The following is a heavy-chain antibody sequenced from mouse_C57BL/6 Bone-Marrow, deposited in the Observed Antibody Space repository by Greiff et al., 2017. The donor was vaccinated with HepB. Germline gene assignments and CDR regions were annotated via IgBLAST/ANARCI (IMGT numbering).Heavy chain of an antibody. CDR3: ARRAYGSSDVDY. J-gene: IGHJ2*01. Sequence: QVQLQQPGAELVKPGASVKMSCKASGYTFTSYWITWVKQRPGQGLEWIGDIYPGSGSTNYNEKFKSKATLTVDTSSSTAYMQLSSLTSEDSAVDYCARRAYGSSDVDYWGQGTTLTVSS. V-gene: IGHV1-55*01. D-gene: IGHD1-1*01. CDR1: GYTFTSYW. CDR2: IYPGSGST.